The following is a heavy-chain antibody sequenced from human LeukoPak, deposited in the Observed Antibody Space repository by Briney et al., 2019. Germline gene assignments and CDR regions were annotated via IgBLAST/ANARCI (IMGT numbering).Heavy chain of an antibody. D-gene: IGHD3-10*01. Sequence: ASVMVSCKASGYTFTSYGISWVRQAPGQGLEWMGWISAYNGNTNYAQKLQGRFTMTTDTSTSTAYMELRSLRSDDTAVYYCARDRSFGEPDAFDIWGQGTMVTVSS. CDR2: ISAYNGNT. CDR3: ARDRSFGEPDAFDI. V-gene: IGHV1-18*01. J-gene: IGHJ3*02. CDR1: GYTFTSYG.